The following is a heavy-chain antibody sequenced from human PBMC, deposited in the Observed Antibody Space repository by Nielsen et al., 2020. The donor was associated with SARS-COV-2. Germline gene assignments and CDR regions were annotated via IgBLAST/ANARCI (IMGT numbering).Heavy chain of an antibody. D-gene: IGHD2-21*01. Sequence: GESLKISCAASGFTFSGSSMNWVRRAPGKGLEWVSYISSTTTTIYYADSVKGRFTISRDNAKNSLYLQMNSLTAEDTAVYYCARVPAPDWRVGYYYYGMDVWGQGTMVTVSS. V-gene: IGHV3-48*01. CDR1: GFTFSGSS. CDR2: ISSTTTTI. CDR3: ARVPAPDWRVGYYYYGMDV. J-gene: IGHJ6*02.